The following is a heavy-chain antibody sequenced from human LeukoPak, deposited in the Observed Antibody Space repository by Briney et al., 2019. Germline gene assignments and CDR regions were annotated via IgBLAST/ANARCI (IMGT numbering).Heavy chain of an antibody. CDR2: INPNSGTT. CDR3: ARVRRQQLPY. CDR1: GYTFTSYD. Sequence: ASVKVSCKASGYTFTSYDINWMRQATGQEPEWMGWINPNSGTTGYAQKFQGRVTMTRNTSISTAYMELSSLRSEDTAVYYCARVRRQQLPYWGQGTLVTVSS. V-gene: IGHV1-8*02. J-gene: IGHJ4*02. D-gene: IGHD6-13*01.